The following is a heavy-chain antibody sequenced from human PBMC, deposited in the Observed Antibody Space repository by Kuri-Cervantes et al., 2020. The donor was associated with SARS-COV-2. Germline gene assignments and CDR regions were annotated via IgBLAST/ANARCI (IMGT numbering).Heavy chain of an antibody. J-gene: IGHJ5*02. CDR2: IYYSGST. V-gene: IGHV4-39*01. CDR3: ARPRDSSGYEGWFDP. Sequence: LVISCTFSGGSISSSSYYLGWIRQPPGKGLEWIGRIYYSGSTYYNPSLKSRVTISVDTSKNQFSLKLSSVTAADTAVYYCARPRDSSGYEGWFDPWGQGTLVTVSS. CDR1: GGSISSSSYY. D-gene: IGHD3-22*01.